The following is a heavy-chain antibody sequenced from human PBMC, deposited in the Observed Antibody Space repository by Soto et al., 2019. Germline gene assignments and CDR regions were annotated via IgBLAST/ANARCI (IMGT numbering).Heavy chain of an antibody. J-gene: IGHJ4*02. CDR1: GFTFSSYA. CDR3: AKVRWGIAAAGNTIDY. CDR2: ISGSGGST. D-gene: IGHD6-13*01. V-gene: IGHV3-23*01. Sequence: EVQLLESGGGLVQPGGSLRLSCAASGFTFSSYAMSWVRQAPGKGLEWVSAISGSGGSTYYADSVKGRSTISRDNSKNTLYLQMNSLRAEDTAVYYCAKVRWGIAAAGNTIDYWGQGTLVTVSS.